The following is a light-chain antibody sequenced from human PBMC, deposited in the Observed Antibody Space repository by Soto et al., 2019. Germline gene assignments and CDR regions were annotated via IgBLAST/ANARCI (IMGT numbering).Light chain of an antibody. V-gene: IGKV1-5*03. Sequence: DIQMTRSPSTLSASVGDRVTITCRASQSISNWLAWYQQKPGKAPKLLIYKASSLESGVPSRFSGSGSGTEFTLTISSLQPDDFATYYCQQYNSYSWTFGQGTKVEIK. CDR1: QSISNW. J-gene: IGKJ1*01. CDR3: QQYNSYSWT. CDR2: KAS.